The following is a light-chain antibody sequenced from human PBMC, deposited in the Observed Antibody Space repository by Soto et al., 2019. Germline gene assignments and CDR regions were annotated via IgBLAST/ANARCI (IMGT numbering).Light chain of an antibody. V-gene: IGLV3-1*01. CDR1: KLGDKY. J-gene: IGLJ2*01. Sequence: SYELTQPPSVSVSPGQTVSITCSGDKLGDKYACWYQQKPGQSPVLVIYQDSKRPSGIPERFSGSNYGNTATLTISGTQAMDEADYYCQAWDSSTAVFGGGTKVTVL. CDR3: QAWDSSTAV. CDR2: QDS.